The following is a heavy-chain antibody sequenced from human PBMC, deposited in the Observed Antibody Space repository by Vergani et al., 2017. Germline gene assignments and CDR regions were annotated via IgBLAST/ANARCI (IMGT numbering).Heavy chain of an antibody. D-gene: IGHD6-19*01. V-gene: IGHV5-10-1*01. CDR3: ATTTEEYGSGPSPDAFYI. CDR1: GYSFTSYW. CDR2: IDPSDSYT. Sequence: EVQLVQSGAEVKKPGESLRISCKGSGYSFTSYWISWVRQMPGKGLEWMGRIDPSDSYTNYSPSFQGHVTISADKSISTAYLQWSSLKASDTAMYYCATTTEEYGSGPSPDAFYIWGQGTMVTVSS. J-gene: IGHJ3*02.